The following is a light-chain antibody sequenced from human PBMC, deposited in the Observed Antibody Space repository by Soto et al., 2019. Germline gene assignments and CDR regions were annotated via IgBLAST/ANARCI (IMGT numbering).Light chain of an antibody. V-gene: IGKV4-1*01. CDR2: WAS. CDR1: QSVLYSSNNKNY. CDR3: QQYYSTPVT. J-gene: IGKJ1*01. Sequence: DIVMTQSPDSLAVSLGERATINCRSSQSVLYSSNNKNYLAWYQQKPGQPPKLLIYWASTRESGVPDRFSGSGSGTDFTLTISSLQAEDVAVYYCQQYYSTPVTFGQRTKVNIK.